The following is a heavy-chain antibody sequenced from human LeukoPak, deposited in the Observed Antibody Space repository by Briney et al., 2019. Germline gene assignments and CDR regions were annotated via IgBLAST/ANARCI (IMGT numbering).Heavy chain of an antibody. Sequence: ASVKVSCKVSGYPLSKLSMHWLRQAPGKGPEWMGGFDAADEKTIYAQQFQGRVTMTEDTSTDTAYMELSGLRSEDTAVYYCARAIVVVPAAISLFDPWGQGTLVTVSS. CDR2: FDAADEKT. D-gene: IGHD2-2*01. V-gene: IGHV1-24*01. J-gene: IGHJ5*02. CDR1: GYPLSKLS. CDR3: ARAIVVVPAAISLFDP.